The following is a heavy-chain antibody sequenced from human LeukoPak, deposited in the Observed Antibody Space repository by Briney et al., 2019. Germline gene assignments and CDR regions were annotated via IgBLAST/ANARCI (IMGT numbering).Heavy chain of an antibody. CDR2: ISSSSSYI. D-gene: IGHD3-22*01. V-gene: IGHV3-21*01. CDR3: ARAGYYDSSGPFDY. J-gene: IGHJ4*02. CDR1: GFTFSSYT. Sequence: PGGSLRLSCAASGFTFSSYTMNWVRQAPGKGLEWASSISSSSSYIYHADSVKGRFTISRDNAKNSLYLQMHSLRAEDTAVYSCARAGYYDSSGPFDYWGQGTLVTVSS.